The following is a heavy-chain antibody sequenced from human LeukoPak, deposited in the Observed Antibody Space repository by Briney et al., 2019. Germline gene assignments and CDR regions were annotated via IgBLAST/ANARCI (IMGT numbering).Heavy chain of an antibody. Sequence: PPGGSLRLSCAASGFTFSSYAMSWVRQAPGKGLEWVSAISGSGGSTYYADSVKGRFTVSRDNSKNSLYLQMNSLRAEDTAVYYCAKNAGYSGYGGEDCFDYWGQGTLVTVSS. CDR3: AKNAGYSGYGGEDCFDY. V-gene: IGHV3-23*01. CDR1: GFTFSSYA. CDR2: ISGSGGST. J-gene: IGHJ4*02. D-gene: IGHD5-12*01.